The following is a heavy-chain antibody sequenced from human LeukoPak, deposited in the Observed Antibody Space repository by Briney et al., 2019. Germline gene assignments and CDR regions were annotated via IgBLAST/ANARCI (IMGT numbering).Heavy chain of an antibody. J-gene: IGHJ4*01. Sequence: PGGSLRLSCAASGFTFSSYAMSWVRQAPGKGLEWVSVISGSGGSTYYRDSVKGRFTISRDNSKNTVYLQMNSLRAEDTAVYYCAXEXAYXXSGCYSXXXYWGXXXXVTX. CDR3: AXEXAYXXSGCYSXXXY. V-gene: IGHV3-23*01. CDR2: ISGSGGST. D-gene: IGHD2-21*02. CDR1: GFTFSSYA.